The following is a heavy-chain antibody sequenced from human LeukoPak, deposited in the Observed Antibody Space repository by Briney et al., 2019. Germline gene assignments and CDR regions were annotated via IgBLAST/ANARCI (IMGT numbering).Heavy chain of an antibody. J-gene: IGHJ2*01. CDR3: ARATVAAVGNGRDYWYFDL. CDR1: GGSISSYY. CDR2: IYYSGST. V-gene: IGHV4-59*08. D-gene: IGHD6-13*01. Sequence: PSETLSLTCTVSGGSISSYYWSWIRQPPGKGLEWIGYIYYSGSTNYKSSLKSRVTISVDTSKNQFSLKLSSVTAADTAVYYCARATVAAVGNGRDYWYFDLWGRGTLVAVSS.